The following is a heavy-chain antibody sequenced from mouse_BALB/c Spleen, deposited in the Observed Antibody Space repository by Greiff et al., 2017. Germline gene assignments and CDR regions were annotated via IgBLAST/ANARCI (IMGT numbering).Heavy chain of an antibody. D-gene: IGHD2-4*01. CDR3: ASPLYYDYDSYAMDY. Sequence: QVQLQQSGAELARPGASVKLSCKASGYTFTSYWMQWVKQRPGQGLEWIGAIYPGDGDTRYTQKFKGKATLTADKSSSTAYMQLSSLASEDSAVYYCASPLYYDYDSYAMDYWGQGTSVTVSS. CDR2: IYPGDGDT. CDR1: GYTFTSYW. J-gene: IGHJ4*01. V-gene: IGHV1-87*01.